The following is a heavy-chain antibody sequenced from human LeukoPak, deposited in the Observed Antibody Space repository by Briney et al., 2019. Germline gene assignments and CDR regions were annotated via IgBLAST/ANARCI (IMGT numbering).Heavy chain of an antibody. Sequence: GGSLRLSCAASGFTFSRNWMGWVRQAPGKGLEWVANIKQDGSEKYCVDSVKGRFTISRDNSKNTLYLQMNSLRAEDTAVYYCAKVMWELLGDRYFDYWSQGTLVTVSS. D-gene: IGHD1-26*01. CDR2: IKQDGSEK. J-gene: IGHJ4*02. V-gene: IGHV3-7*01. CDR3: AKVMWELLGDRYFDY. CDR1: GFTFSRNW.